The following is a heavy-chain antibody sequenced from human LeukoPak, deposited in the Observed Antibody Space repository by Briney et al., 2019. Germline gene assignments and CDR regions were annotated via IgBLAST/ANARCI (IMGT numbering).Heavy chain of an antibody. CDR2: ISSSSSYI. Sequence: KSGGSLRLSCAASGFTFSSNSINWVRQAPWKGLEWVSSISSSSSYIYYADSVKGRFTISRDNAKNSLYLQMNSLRAEDTAVYYCARDSYYDILTGYLRYFDYWGQGTLVTVSS. D-gene: IGHD3-9*01. CDR3: ARDSYYDILTGYLRYFDY. J-gene: IGHJ4*02. CDR1: GFTFSSNS. V-gene: IGHV3-21*01.